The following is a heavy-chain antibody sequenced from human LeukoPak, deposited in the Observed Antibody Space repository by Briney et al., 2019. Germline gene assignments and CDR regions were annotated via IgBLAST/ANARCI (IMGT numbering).Heavy chain of an antibody. J-gene: IGHJ4*02. CDR1: GFTVSSNY. V-gene: IGHV3-53*01. CDR3: ARHYSSSWYGPSRPFDY. CDR2: IYSGGST. Sequence: PGGSLRLSCAASGFTVSSNYMSWVRQAPGKGLEWVSVIYSGGSTYYADSVKGRFTISRDNSKNTLYLQMNSLRAEDTAVYYCARHYSSSWYGPSRPFDYWGRGTLVTVSS. D-gene: IGHD6-13*01.